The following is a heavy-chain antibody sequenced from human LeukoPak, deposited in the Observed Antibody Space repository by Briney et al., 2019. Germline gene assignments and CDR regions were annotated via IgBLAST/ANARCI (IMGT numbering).Heavy chain of an antibody. CDR2: IYYSGST. J-gene: IGHJ5*02. V-gene: IGHV4-39*01. CDR3: ARRDSSAFREGFDP. CDR1: GGSISSSSYY. Sequence: SETLSLTCTVSGGSISSSSYYWGWIRRPPGKGLEWIGSIYYSGSTYYNPSLKSRVTISVDTSKNQFSLKLSSVTAADTAVYYCARRDSSAFREGFDPWGQGTLVTVSS. D-gene: IGHD3-22*01.